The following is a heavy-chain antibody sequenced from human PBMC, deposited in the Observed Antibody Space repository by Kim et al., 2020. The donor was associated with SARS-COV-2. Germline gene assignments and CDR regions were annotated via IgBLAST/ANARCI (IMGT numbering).Heavy chain of an antibody. CDR3: ARDRASGSFTFDY. J-gene: IGHJ4*02. Sequence: RHAGSVEGRSNSSGGNAKNMVYLQMNSVGAEDTAVYYCARDRASGSFTFDYWGQGTLVTVSS. V-gene: IGHV3-74*01. D-gene: IGHD1-26*01.